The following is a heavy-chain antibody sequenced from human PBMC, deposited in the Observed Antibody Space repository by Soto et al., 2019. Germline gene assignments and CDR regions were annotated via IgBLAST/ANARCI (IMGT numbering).Heavy chain of an antibody. J-gene: IGHJ4*02. Sequence: EMRLLESGGGLVQPGGSLRLSCVASGFSFSTYAMNWVRQAPGKGLEWVSVICGSGDTTYYADSVKGRFTISRDNSKNTLYLQMNSLRAEDTAMYYCAKGGGGTCYSAMPCWGQGTLVTVSS. CDR2: ICGSGDTT. D-gene: IGHD2-15*01. CDR1: GFSFSTYA. CDR3: AKGGGGTCYSAMPC. V-gene: IGHV3-23*01.